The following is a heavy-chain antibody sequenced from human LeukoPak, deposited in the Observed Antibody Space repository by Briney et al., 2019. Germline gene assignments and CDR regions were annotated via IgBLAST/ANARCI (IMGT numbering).Heavy chain of an antibody. CDR2: ISYSGSNK. V-gene: IGHV3-30*04. D-gene: IGHD3-10*02. CDR3: ARDLGSGNYYNYFDF. J-gene: IGHJ4*02. CDR1: GFTFSSYA. Sequence: GGSLRLSCAASGFTFSSYAMHWVRQAPGKGLEWVAVISYSGSNKYYADSVKGRFTISRDNSKNTLYLQMNSLRAEDTAVYYCARDLGSGNYYNYFDFWGQGTLVTVSS.